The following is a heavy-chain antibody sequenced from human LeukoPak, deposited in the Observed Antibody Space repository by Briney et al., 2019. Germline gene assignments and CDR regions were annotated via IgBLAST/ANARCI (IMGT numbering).Heavy chain of an antibody. CDR3: AKAISVGATTDAAD. CDR1: GFTFSSYA. CDR2: ISGSGGST. Sequence: PGGSLRLSCAASGFTFSSYAMSWVRQAPGKGLEWVSAISGSGGSTYYANSVKGRFTISRDNSKNTLYLQMNSLRAEDTAVYYCAKAISVGATTDAADWGQGTLVTVSS. D-gene: IGHD1-26*01. V-gene: IGHV3-23*01. J-gene: IGHJ4*02.